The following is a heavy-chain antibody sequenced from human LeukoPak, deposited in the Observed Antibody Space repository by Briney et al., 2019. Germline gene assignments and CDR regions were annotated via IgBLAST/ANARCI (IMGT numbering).Heavy chain of an antibody. CDR2: FNPEDGQT. J-gene: IGHJ5*02. Sequence: ASVKVSCKVSGYTLPELSIHWVRPPPGKGRERMGSFNPEDGQTIYAQMFQGTVTMTEDTSTDTAYMELSSLRSEDTAVYYCATDGGPDSGSYPGDWGFDPWGQGTLVTVSS. CDR1: GYTLPELS. V-gene: IGHV1-24*01. CDR3: ATDGGPDSGSYPGDWGFDP. D-gene: IGHD1-26*01.